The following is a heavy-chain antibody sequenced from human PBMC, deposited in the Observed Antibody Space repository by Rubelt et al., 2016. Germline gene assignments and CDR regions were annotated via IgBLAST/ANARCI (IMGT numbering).Heavy chain of an antibody. CDR1: GFTFSSYS. V-gene: IGHV3-48*04. Sequence: EVQLVESGGGLVQPGGSLRLSCAASGFTFSSYSMNWVRQAPGKGLEWVSYISSSSSTIYYADSVKGRFTISRDNAKNSLYLQMNSLRAEDTAVYYCARVTSGSPDYWGQGTLVTVSS. CDR3: ARVTSGSPDY. CDR2: ISSSSSTI. J-gene: IGHJ4*02. D-gene: IGHD1-26*01.